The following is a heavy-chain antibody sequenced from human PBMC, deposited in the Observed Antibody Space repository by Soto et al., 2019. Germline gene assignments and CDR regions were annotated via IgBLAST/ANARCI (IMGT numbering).Heavy chain of an antibody. Sequence: QLQLQESGPGLVKPSETLSLTCTVSGGSISSSSYYWGWIRQPPGKGLEWIGSIYYSGSTYYNPSLKSRVTISVDTSKNQFSLKLSSVTAADTAVYYCARHRNKRWLQRFDYWGQGTLVTVSS. J-gene: IGHJ4*02. CDR2: IYYSGST. CDR1: GGSISSSSYY. CDR3: ARHRNKRWLQRFDY. D-gene: IGHD5-12*01. V-gene: IGHV4-39*01.